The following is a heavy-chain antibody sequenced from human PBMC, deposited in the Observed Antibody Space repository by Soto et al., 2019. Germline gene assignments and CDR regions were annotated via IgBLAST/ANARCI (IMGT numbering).Heavy chain of an antibody. CDR1: GFTFSSYW. D-gene: IGHD3-3*01. Sequence: EVQLVESGGGLVQPGGSLRLSCAASGFTFSSYWMSWVRQAPGKGLEWVANIKQDGSEKYYVDSVKGRFTISRDNAKNSLYLQMNSLTAEDAAVYYCASYDFWSGYPFDIWGQGTMVTVSS. V-gene: IGHV3-7*01. J-gene: IGHJ3*02. CDR3: ASYDFWSGYPFDI. CDR2: IKQDGSEK.